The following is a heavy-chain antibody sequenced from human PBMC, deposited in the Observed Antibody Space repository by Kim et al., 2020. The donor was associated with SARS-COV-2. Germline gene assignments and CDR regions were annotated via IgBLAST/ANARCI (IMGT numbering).Heavy chain of an antibody. V-gene: IGHV3-74*01. CDR2: IHDDGSRI. D-gene: IGHD2-15*01. CDR1: GFPFSTNW. J-gene: IGHJ5*02. Sequence: GGSLRLSCAVSGFPFSTNWMNWVRQTPGKGLVWVSRIHDDGSRISYADSVKGRFTVSRDNAKNTLYLQMNSLRVEDTAMYYCVLTDRFDPWGQGLLVTVSS. CDR3: VLTDRFDP.